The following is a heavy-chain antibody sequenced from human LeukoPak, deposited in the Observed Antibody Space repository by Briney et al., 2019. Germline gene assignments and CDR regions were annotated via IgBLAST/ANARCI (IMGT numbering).Heavy chain of an antibody. J-gene: IGHJ4*02. Sequence: ESGPTLVKPTQTLTLTCTFSGFSLSTSGVGVGWIRQPPGKALECLALIYWNDDKRYSPSLKSRLTTTKDTSKNQVVLAMTNVDPVDTGTYYCAHSHPAIITAVNRYFDYWGQGTLVTVSS. CDR1: GFSLSTSGVG. D-gene: IGHD3-10*01. CDR3: AHSHPAIITAVNRYFDY. V-gene: IGHV2-5*01. CDR2: IYWNDDK.